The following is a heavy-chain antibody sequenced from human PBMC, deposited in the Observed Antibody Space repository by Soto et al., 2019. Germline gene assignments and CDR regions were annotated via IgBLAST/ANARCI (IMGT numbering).Heavy chain of an antibody. CDR1: DGYSSSVSYY. J-gene: IGHJ6*02. Sequence: WYTLSLTCTISDGYSSSVSYYWGWIRQPRGKGLEWIGSIYYSGSTYYNPSLKSRVTISVDTSKNQFSLKLSSVTAADTAVYYCARRDYYYGMDVWGQGTTVT. CDR2: IYYSGST. CDR3: ARRDYYYGMDV. V-gene: IGHV4-39*01.